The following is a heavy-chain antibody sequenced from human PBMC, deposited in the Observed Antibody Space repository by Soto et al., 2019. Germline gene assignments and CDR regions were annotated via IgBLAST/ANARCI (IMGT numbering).Heavy chain of an antibody. CDR3: ASRHDLWSGPQYGLAV. Sequence: QVQLVQSGAEVKKPGASVKVSCKASGYTFTSYGITWVRQAPGQGLEWMGWISAHNGNTNYAHKLQGRVTLTIDTYASTAYMEVRSLRSDDPAVYYCASRHDLWSGPQYGLAVWGQGTTVTVSS. V-gene: IGHV1-18*01. CDR1: GYTFTSYG. J-gene: IGHJ6*02. CDR2: ISAHNGNT. D-gene: IGHD3-3*01.